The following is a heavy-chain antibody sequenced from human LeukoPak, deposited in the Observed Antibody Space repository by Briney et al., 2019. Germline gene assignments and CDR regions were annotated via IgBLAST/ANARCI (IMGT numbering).Heavy chain of an antibody. CDR3: ALGSFGYSGYELDY. J-gene: IGHJ4*02. CDR2: MNPNSGNT. CDR1: GYTFTSYD. V-gene: IGHV1-8*03. Sequence: GASVKVSCKASGYTFTSYDINWVRQATGQGLEWMGWMNPNSGNTGYAQKFQGRVTITRNTSISTAYMELSSLRSEDTAVYYCALGSFGYSGYELDYWGQGTLVTVSS. D-gene: IGHD5-12*01.